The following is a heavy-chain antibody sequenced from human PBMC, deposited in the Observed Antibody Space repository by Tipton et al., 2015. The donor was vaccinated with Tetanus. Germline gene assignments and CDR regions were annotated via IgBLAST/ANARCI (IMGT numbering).Heavy chain of an antibody. V-gene: IGHV4-61*01. CDR1: GGSVSSGTNY. D-gene: IGHD6-13*01. J-gene: IGHJ5*02. Sequence: TLSLTCTVSGGSVSSGTNYWSWIRQPPGKGLEWIGCIYYSGGTNYNPSLKSRVTISVDTSKYQLSLRLSSVTAADAAGFYYARSSSWSLSRVPWGQGTLAAVSS. CDR3: ARSSSWSLSRVP. CDR2: IYYSGGT.